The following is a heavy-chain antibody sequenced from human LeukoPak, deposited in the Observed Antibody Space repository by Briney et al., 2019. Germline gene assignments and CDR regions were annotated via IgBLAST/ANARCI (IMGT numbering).Heavy chain of an antibody. V-gene: IGHV3-7*04. D-gene: IGHD4-11*01. J-gene: IGHJ3*02. CDR1: GFTFSYYW. CDR2: IKSDGSEK. Sequence: GGSLRLSCAASGFTFSYYWMSWGRQAPGKGLEWVAHIKSDGSEKYYVDSVKGRFTISRDNAKNSLYLPMNSLRAEDTAVYYCARYSRYSFDIWGQGTMVTVSS. CDR3: ARYSRYSFDI.